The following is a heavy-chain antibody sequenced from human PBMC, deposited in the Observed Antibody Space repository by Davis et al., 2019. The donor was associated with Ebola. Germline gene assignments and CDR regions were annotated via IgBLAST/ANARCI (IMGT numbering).Heavy chain of an antibody. CDR2: IYFSGRT. J-gene: IGHJ6*02. CDR3: ARDGDTAMVVYYYYGMDV. D-gene: IGHD5-18*01. Sequence: MPSEPLSLTCPVPGGSISSYYWSWIRQPPGKGLEWIGHIYFSGRTNYNPSLKSRVTTSVDTSKNQFSLKLSSVTAADTAVYYCARDGDTAMVVYYYYGMDVWGQGTTVTVSS. V-gene: IGHV4-59*01. CDR1: GGSISSYY.